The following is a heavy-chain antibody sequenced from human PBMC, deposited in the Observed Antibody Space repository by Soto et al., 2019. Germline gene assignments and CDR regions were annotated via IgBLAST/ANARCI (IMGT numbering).Heavy chain of an antibody. CDR3: ARHGITVSYYDAFDI. V-gene: IGHV4-39*01. CDR2: IKYSGTT. J-gene: IGHJ3*02. Sequence: QLQLQESGPGLVKPSETLSLTCTVSGGSISSSRCHWGWIRQPPGKGLEWIASIKYSGTTFYNPSLKSRVTLSVDTSKNQFALERSSVTAAETALYYCARHGITVSYYDAFDIWGQGTMVTVS. CDR1: GGSISSSRCH. D-gene: IGHD1-26*01.